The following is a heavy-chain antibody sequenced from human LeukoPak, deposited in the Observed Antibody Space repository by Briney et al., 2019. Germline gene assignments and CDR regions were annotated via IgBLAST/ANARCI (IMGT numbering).Heavy chain of an antibody. CDR1: GYTLTELS. D-gene: IGHD3-22*01. V-gene: IGHV1-24*01. Sequence: GASVKVSCKVSGYTLTELSMHWVRQAPGKGLEWMGGFDPEDGETIYAQKFQGRVTMTEDTSTDTAYMELSSLRSKDTAVYYCASSTLGHYYDSSGYYSPFDYWGQGTLVTVSS. CDR3: ASSTLGHYYDSSGYYSPFDY. J-gene: IGHJ4*02. CDR2: FDPEDGET.